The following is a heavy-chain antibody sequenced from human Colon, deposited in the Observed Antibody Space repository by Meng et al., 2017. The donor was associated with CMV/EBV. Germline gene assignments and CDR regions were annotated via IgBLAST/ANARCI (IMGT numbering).Heavy chain of an antibody. CDR2: VYYNGNT. V-gene: IGHV4-59*01. J-gene: IGHJ2*01. Sequence: SEPLSLTCTVSGASLSGYYWSWIRLSPRKGLEWIGNVYYNGNTNNNPSLKSRVAISVDPSKNQFSLKLTSVTPADTAVYFCARGSGQYTGHDWYFDLWGRGTLVTVSS. D-gene: IGHD3-3*01. CDR3: ARGSGQYTGHDWYFDL. CDR1: GASLSGYY.